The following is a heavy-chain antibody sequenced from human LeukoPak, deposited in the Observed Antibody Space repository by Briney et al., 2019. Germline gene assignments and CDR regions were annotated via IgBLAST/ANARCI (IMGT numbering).Heavy chain of an antibody. Sequence: VASVKVSCKASGGTFSSYAISWVRQAPGQGLEWMGRIIPIFGTANYAQKFQGRVTITTDESTSTAYMELSSLRSEDTAVYYCARGSGRWLRDDVFDIGGQGKMVTVSS. CDR1: GGTFSSYA. CDR3: ARGSGRWLRDDVFDI. V-gene: IGHV1-69*05. D-gene: IGHD5-24*01. J-gene: IGHJ3*02. CDR2: IIPIFGTA.